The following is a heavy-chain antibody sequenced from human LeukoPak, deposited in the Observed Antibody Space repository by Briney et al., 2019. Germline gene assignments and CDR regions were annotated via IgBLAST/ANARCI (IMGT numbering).Heavy chain of an antibody. CDR1: GFTFRSYE. J-gene: IGHJ4*02. CDR2: ISSSGSTM. D-gene: IGHD6-19*01. V-gene: IGHV3-48*03. CDR3: ARGRGSGWPDYFDH. Sequence: GGSLRLSCAASGFTFRSYEMNWVRQAPGKGLEWVSYISSSGSTMYYADSVKGRFTISRENAKNSLYLQMNSLTAEDTAVYYCARGRGSGWPDYFDHWGQGTLVTVSS.